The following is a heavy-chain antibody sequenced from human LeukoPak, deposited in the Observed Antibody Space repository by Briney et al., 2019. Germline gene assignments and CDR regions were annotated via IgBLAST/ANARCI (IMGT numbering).Heavy chain of an antibody. CDR2: IKQDGSEK. CDR1: GFTFSSYW. D-gene: IGHD3-3*01. CDR3: ARVTDFWSGYYNYYYHYYMDV. V-gene: IGHV3-7*01. J-gene: IGHJ6*03. Sequence: GGSLRLSCAASGFTFSSYWMSWVRQAPGKGLEWVANIKQDGSEKYYVDSVKGRFTISRDNAKNSLYLQMNSLRAEDTAVYYCARVTDFWSGYYNYYYHYYMDVWGKGTTVTVSS.